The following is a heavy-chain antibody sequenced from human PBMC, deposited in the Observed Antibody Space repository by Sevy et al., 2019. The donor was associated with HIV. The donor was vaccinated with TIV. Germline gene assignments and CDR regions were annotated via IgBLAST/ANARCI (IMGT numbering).Heavy chain of an antibody. CDR1: EFSFKSYW. V-gene: IGHV3-7*03. J-gene: IGHJ6*02. D-gene: IGHD5-12*01. Sequence: GGSLRLSCVASEFSFKSYWMSWVRQAPGKGLEWVANINQEGKEKHYVGSVKGRFTISRDNGKNSMYLQMNSLRVEDTAVYYCARTGAYADTYPYVYGMDVWGQGTTVTVSS. CDR2: INQEGKEK. CDR3: ARTGAYADTYPYVYGMDV.